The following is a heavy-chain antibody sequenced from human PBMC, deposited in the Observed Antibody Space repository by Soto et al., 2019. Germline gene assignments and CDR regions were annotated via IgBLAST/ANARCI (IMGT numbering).Heavy chain of an antibody. Sequence: ISCKYPGYSCTSYWIGWVRWMPGKGLEWMGIIYPGDSDTRYSPSFQGQVTISADKSISTAYLQWTSLKPSDTAMYPCARPGHTNNWFDPWGKGTLVAIS. CDR2: IYPGDSDT. CDR1: GYSCTSYW. V-gene: IGHV5-51*01. J-gene: IGHJ5*02. CDR3: ARPGHTNNWFDP.